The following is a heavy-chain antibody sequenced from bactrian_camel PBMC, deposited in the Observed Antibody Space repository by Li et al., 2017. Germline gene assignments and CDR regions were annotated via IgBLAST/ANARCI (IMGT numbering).Heavy chain of an antibody. Sequence: HVQLVESGGGLVRPGGSLRLSCAASGFTFSTYYMSWVRQAPGKGLEWVSSIYTAGGSTYYADSVKGRFTISKDNAKQTLYLQMNSLKTEDTAVYYCATDPAKVGFAYWGQGTQVTVS. CDR2: IYTAGGST. J-gene: IGHJ6*01. CDR3: ATDPAKVGFAY. V-gene: IGHV3-2*01. D-gene: IGHD3*01. CDR1: GFTFSTYY.